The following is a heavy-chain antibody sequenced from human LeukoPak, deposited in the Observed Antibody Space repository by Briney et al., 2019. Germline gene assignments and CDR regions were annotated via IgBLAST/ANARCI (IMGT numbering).Heavy chain of an antibody. CDR1: GFTFSSYS. CDR2: ISSSSSYI. V-gene: IGHV3-21*01. J-gene: IGHJ4*02. CDR3: ARDNGIKGYSGYDYVTLCDY. Sequence: GGSLRLSCAASGFTFSSYSMNWVRQAPGKGLEWVSSISSSSSYIYYADSVKGRFTISRDNAKNSLYLQMNSLRAEDTAVYYCARDNGIKGYSGYDYVTLCDYWGQGTLVTVSS. D-gene: IGHD5-12*01.